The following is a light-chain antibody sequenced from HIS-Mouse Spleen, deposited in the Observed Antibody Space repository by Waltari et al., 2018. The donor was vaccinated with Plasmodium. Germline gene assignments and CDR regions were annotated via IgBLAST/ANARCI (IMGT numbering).Light chain of an antibody. CDR1: SSNIGSNY. CDR2: RNN. CDR3: AAWEDSLSGWV. V-gene: IGLV1-47*01. Sequence: QSVLTQPPSASGTPGQRVTISCSGSSSNIGSNYVYWYQQLPGTAPQLLIYRNNQRPSGVPDRISASKSGTSACLASSGRRSEDEADYYCAAWEDSLSGWVFGGGTKLTVL. J-gene: IGLJ3*02.